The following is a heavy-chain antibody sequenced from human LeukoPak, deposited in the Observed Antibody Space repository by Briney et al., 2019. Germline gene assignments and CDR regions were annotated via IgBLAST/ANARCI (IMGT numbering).Heavy chain of an antibody. CDR2: IIPIFGTA. D-gene: IGHD2-2*01. CDR3: ARRGRIVVVPAAPQDYYYYMDV. Sequence: SVKVSCKASGGTFSSYAISWVRQAPGQGLEWMGGIIPIFGTAKYAQKFQGRVTITADESTSTAYMGLSRLRSEDTAVYYCARRGRIVVVPAAPQDYYYYMDVWGKGTTVTVSS. J-gene: IGHJ6*03. V-gene: IGHV1-69*01. CDR1: GGTFSSYA.